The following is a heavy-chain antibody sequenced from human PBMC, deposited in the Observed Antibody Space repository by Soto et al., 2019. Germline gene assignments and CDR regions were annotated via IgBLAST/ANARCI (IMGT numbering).Heavy chain of an antibody. CDR2: ISYDGSNK. Sequence: QVQLVESGGGVVQPGRSLRLSCAASGFTFSSYAMHWVRQAPGKGLEWVAVISYDGSNKYYADSVKGRFTISRDNSKNTLYLQMNSLRAEDTAVDYCARKGRAVAAREYYFDYWGQGTLVTVSS. D-gene: IGHD6-19*01. J-gene: IGHJ4*02. V-gene: IGHV3-30-3*01. CDR1: GFTFSSYA. CDR3: ARKGRAVAAREYYFDY.